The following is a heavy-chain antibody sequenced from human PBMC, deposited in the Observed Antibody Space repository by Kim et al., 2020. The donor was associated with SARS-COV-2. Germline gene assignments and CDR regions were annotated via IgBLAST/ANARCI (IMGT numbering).Heavy chain of an antibody. J-gene: IGHJ5*02. D-gene: IGHD2-21*02. V-gene: IGHV4-59*01. Sequence: SRVTISVDTSKNLFSLKLSSVTAADTAVYYCARDLLAYCGGDCYRGLFDPWGQGTLVTVSS. CDR3: ARDLLAYCGGDCYRGLFDP.